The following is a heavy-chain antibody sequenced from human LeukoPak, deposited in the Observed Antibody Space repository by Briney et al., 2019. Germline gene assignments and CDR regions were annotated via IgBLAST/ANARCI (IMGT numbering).Heavy chain of an antibody. CDR2: ISYDGSNK. CDR3: AKIGYSGSGVGYYMDV. V-gene: IGHV3-30*04. CDR1: GFTFSSYA. D-gene: IGHD3-10*01. J-gene: IGHJ6*03. Sequence: GRSLRLSCAASGFTFSSYAMHWVRQAPGKGLEWVAVISYDGSNKYYADSVKGRFTISRDNSKNTLYLQMNSLRAEDTAVYYSAKIGYSGSGVGYYMDVWGKGTTVTISS.